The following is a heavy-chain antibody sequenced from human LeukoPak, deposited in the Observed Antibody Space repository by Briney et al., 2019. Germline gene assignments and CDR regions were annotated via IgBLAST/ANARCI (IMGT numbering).Heavy chain of an antibody. J-gene: IGHJ6*03. D-gene: IGHD3-10*01. CDR2: INPTDGAT. CDR1: GYTFTKYY. CDR3: AREKRGGLSANLGGSFASYYSYYYMDV. V-gene: IGHV1-46*01. Sequence: WASVKVSCKASGYTFTKYYIHWVQQAPGQGLEWMGMINPTDGATTYAQRFQGRVTMTRDMSTTTGYMVLASLRSEATAVFSCAREKRGGLSANLGGSFASYYSYYYMDVWGRGTTVTV.